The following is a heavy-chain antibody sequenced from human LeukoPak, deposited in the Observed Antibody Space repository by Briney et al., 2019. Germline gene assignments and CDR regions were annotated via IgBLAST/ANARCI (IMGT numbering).Heavy chain of an antibody. Sequence: GGSLRLSCAASGFTFSSYAMHWVRQAPGKGLEWVAVISYDGSNKYYADSVKGRFTISRDNSKNTLYLQMNSLRAEDTAVYYCASTYYYDSSGYYYVPYGAFDIWGQGTMVTVSS. D-gene: IGHD3-22*01. CDR2: ISYDGSNK. V-gene: IGHV3-30-3*01. CDR1: GFTFSSYA. J-gene: IGHJ3*02. CDR3: ASTYYYDSSGYYYVPYGAFDI.